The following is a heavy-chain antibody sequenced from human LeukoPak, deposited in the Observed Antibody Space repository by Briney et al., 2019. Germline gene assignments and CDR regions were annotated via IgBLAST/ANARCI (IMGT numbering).Heavy chain of an antibody. CDR2: FYTSGST. D-gene: IGHD3-10*01. CDR1: GGSISNYY. CDR3: AREPGHYYGSGSLLD. V-gene: IGHV4-4*07. J-gene: IGHJ4*02. Sequence: SETLSLTCSVSGGSISNYYWNWIRQPAGKGLEWIGRFYTSGSTTYNPSLKSRVTILVDTSKNQFSLKLSSETAADTAVYYCAREPGHYYGSGSLLDWGQGTLVTVSS.